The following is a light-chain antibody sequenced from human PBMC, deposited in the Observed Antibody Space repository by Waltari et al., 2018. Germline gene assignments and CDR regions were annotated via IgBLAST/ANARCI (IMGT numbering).Light chain of an antibody. V-gene: IGKV2-28*01. CDR1: QSLLHSNGNNY. Sequence: DIVLLRSPPSIPVTLGSPPSIPSRSGQSLLHSNGNNYLDWYLQKPGQSPQVLIYLGSNRASGVPDRFSGSASGTDFTLKISRVEAEDVGVYYCMQALQTPYTFGQGTKLEIK. J-gene: IGKJ2*01. CDR2: LGS. CDR3: MQALQTPYT.